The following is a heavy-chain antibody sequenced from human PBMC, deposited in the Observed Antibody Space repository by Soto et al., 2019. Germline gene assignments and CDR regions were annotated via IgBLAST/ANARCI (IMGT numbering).Heavy chain of an antibody. J-gene: IGHJ4*02. V-gene: IGHV4-39*01. Sequence: LSLTCTVSCGSISSSSYYWGWIRQPPGKGLEWIGSIYYSGSTYYNPSLKSRVTISVDTSKNQFSLKLSSVTAADTAVYYCARYSSSWYFDYWGQGTLVTVSS. CDR2: IYYSGST. D-gene: IGHD6-13*01. CDR3: ARYSSSWYFDY. CDR1: CGSISSSSYY.